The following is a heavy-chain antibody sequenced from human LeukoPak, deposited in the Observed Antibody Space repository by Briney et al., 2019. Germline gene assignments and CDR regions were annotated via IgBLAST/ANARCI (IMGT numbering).Heavy chain of an antibody. Sequence: GGSPRLSCAASGFTFSSYSMNWVRQAPGKGLEWVAVISYDGSNKYYADSVKGRFTISRDNSKNTLYLQMNSLRAEDTAVYYCAKEGASDYWGQGTLVTVSS. CDR2: ISYDGSNK. J-gene: IGHJ4*02. CDR3: AKEGASDY. CDR1: GFTFSSYS. D-gene: IGHD3-16*01. V-gene: IGHV3-30*18.